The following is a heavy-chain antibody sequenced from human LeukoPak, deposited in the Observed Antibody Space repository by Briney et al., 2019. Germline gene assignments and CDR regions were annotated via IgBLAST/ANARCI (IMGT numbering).Heavy chain of an antibody. J-gene: IGHJ6*03. CDR1: GFTFSSCA. D-gene: IGHD2-15*01. Sequence: AGGSLRLSCAASGFTFSSCAMSWVRQAPGKGLEWVSAISGSGGSTYYADSVKGRFTISRDNSKNTLYLQMNSLRAEDTAVYYCANGWDCSGGSCYYYYYYMDVWGKGTTVTVSS. V-gene: IGHV3-23*01. CDR2: ISGSGGST. CDR3: ANGWDCSGGSCYYYYYYMDV.